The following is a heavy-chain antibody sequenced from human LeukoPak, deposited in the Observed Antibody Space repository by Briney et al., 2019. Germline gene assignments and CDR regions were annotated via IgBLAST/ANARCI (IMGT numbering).Heavy chain of an antibody. V-gene: IGHV1-69*13. CDR3: ARKRFSPDYDFWSGYYFYYGMDV. J-gene: IGHJ6*02. CDR1: GGTFSSYA. Sequence: SVKVSCKASGGTFSSYAVSWVRQAPGQGLEWMGGIIPIFGTANYAQKFQGRVTITADESTSTAYMELSSLRSEDTAVYYCARKRFSPDYDFWSGYYFYYGMDVWGQGTTVTVSS. CDR2: IIPIFGTA. D-gene: IGHD3-3*01.